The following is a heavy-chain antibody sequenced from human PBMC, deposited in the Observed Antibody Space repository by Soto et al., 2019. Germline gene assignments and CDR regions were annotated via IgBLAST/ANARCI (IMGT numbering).Heavy chain of an antibody. CDR1: GGTFNSFS. J-gene: IGHJ5*02. D-gene: IGHD3-16*01. V-gene: IGHV1-69*06. Sequence: QVQLVQSGAEVKTPGSSVKVSCKASGGTFNSFSIDWVRQAPGQGLEWMGGIIPMSGRPNYAQRFQGRGPFSADKSTTTVDMEVNSLTYKDTAVYYCTRRGRQTANWFDPWGQGTLVTVSS. CDR2: IIPMSGRP. CDR3: TRRGRQTANWFDP.